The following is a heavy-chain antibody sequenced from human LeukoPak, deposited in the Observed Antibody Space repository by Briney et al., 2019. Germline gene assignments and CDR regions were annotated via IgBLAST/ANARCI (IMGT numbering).Heavy chain of an antibody. V-gene: IGHV4-34*01. Sequence: SETLSLTCPFSGGSFPNYYWSWIRQPPGKGLEWMGEIDHSGSTNYNPDPTTPVTISLAKSNNQCSLKLSSMTAADTAVYYCARAPYLSSGSWGQGTLVAVSS. CDR3: ARAPYLSSGS. CDR2: IDHSGST. J-gene: IGHJ3*01. CDR1: GGSFPNYY. D-gene: IGHD3-22*01.